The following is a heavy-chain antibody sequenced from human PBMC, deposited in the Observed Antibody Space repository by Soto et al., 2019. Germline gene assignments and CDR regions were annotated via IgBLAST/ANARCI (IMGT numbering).Heavy chain of an antibody. J-gene: IGHJ5*02. CDR2: IIPIFGTA. Sequence: ASVKVSCKASGGTFSSYAISWVRQASGQGLEWMGGIIPIFGTANYAQKFQGRVTITADESTSAAYMELSSLRSEDTAVYYCARSFIAAAGMKFDPWGQGTLVTVSS. CDR1: GGTFSSYA. D-gene: IGHD6-13*01. CDR3: ARSFIAAAGMKFDP. V-gene: IGHV1-69*13.